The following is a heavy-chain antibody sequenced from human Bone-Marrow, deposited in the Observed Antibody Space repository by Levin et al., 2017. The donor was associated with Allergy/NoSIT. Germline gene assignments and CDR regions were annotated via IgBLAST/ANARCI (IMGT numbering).Heavy chain of an antibody. Sequence: GGSLRLSCVTSGFPFNVYGMHWVRQAPGKGLEWVAFIRNDGTTEYNRDSVKGRFTISRDNSKNTVFLQLNNVRVDDTSVYYCATDGGRRDSDNWGQGTLVSVSS. CDR3: ATDGGRRDSDN. CDR1: GFPFNVYG. CDR2: IRNDGTTE. J-gene: IGHJ4*02. D-gene: IGHD3-16*01. V-gene: IGHV3-30*02.